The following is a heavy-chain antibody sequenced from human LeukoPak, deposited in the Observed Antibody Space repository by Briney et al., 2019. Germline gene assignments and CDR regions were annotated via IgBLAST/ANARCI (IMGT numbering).Heavy chain of an antibody. J-gene: IGHJ6*03. CDR1: GGSISRRGYY. CDR2: LYYSGSA. V-gene: IGHV4-39*07. Sequence: SETLSLTCTVSGGSISRRGYYWGWIRQPPGKGLEWIGSLYYSGSAYYNPSLESRVTMSVLTSKNQFSLRLSSVTAADTAVYYCARDSEGWASAYYYYYMDVWGKGTTVTVSS. D-gene: IGHD1-14*01. CDR3: ARDSEGWASAYYYYYMDV.